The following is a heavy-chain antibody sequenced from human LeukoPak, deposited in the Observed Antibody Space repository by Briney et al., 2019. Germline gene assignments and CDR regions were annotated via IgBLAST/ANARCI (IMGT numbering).Heavy chain of an antibody. J-gene: IGHJ3*02. CDR1: GGSISSSSNY. Sequence: SETLSLTCTVSGGSISSSSNYWGWIRQPPGKGLEWIGSIYCSGTPYYSPSLRSRVTMSVDTSKNQFSLRLSSLTAADTAVYYCARRGDSSGSSLAAFDIWGQGTMVTVSS. V-gene: IGHV4-39*01. CDR3: ARRGDSSGSSLAAFDI. D-gene: IGHD3-22*01. CDR2: IYCSGTP.